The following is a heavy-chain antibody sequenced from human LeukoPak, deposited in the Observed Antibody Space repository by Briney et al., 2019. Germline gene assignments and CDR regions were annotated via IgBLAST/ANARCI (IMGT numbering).Heavy chain of an antibody. CDR2: INPSSGAT. CDR1: GYTFTGYY. Sequence: ASVKVSCKASGYTFTGYYLHWVRQAPGQGLEWMGWINPSSGATNYAQKFQSRVTMTRDTSITTSYMELSRLRSDDTAVYYCARGRGSGWYPSDYWGQGTLVTVSS. CDR3: ARGRGSGWYPSDY. D-gene: IGHD6-19*01. J-gene: IGHJ4*02. V-gene: IGHV1-2*02.